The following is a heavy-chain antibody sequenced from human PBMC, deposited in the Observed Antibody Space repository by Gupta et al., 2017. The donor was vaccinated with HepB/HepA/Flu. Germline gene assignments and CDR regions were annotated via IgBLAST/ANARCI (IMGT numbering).Heavy chain of an antibody. CDR2: ISGSGDNT. V-gene: IGHV3-23*01. CDR3: AKTRSSSKRGADI. D-gene: IGHD3-10*01. CDR1: GFSFSSNA. J-gene: IGHJ3*02. Sequence: EVQLLESGGGLVQPGGSLRLSCAASGFSFSSNAMTWVRQAPGKGLEWVSGISGSGDNTYYAESVGGRFTISRDNSKNTLFLQMSNLRAEDTAVYYCAKTRSSSKRGADIWGQGTMVTVSS.